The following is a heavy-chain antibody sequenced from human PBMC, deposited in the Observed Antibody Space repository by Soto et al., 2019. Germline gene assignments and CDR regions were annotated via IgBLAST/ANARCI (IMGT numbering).Heavy chain of an antibody. CDR1: GGSISSYY. CDR2: IYYSGST. Sequence: QVLLQESGPGLVKPSETLSLTCTVSGGSISSYYWSWIRQPPGKGLEWIGYIYYSGSTNYNPSLKSRVTISVDTSKNQFSLKLSSVTAADTAVYYCARAQVVVRHHNWFDPWGQGTLVTVSS. V-gene: IGHV4-59*08. CDR3: ARAQVVVRHHNWFDP. J-gene: IGHJ5*02. D-gene: IGHD3-22*01.